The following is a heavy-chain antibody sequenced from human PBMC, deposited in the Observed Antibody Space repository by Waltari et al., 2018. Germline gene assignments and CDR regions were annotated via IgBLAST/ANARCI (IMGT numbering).Heavy chain of an antibody. V-gene: IGHV3-15*01. CDR2: IKSKADGGTT. D-gene: IGHD3-22*01. Sequence: EVQLVQSGGGLVKPGGSLRLSCAASGITFSNVWMTWVRQAPGKGLEGVGRIKSKADGGTTDSAAPVKGRFTISRDDSKNTLYLQMDSLKTEDTAVYYCATGGPQSAVVNFYWGQGTLVTVSS. CDR1: GITFSNVW. J-gene: IGHJ4*02. CDR3: ATGGPQSAVVNFY.